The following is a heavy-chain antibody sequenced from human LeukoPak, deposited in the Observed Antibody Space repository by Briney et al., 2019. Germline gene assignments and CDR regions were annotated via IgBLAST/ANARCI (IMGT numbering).Heavy chain of an antibody. CDR3: AREKSICISTSCYFWFDP. D-gene: IGHD2-2*01. J-gene: IGHJ5*02. CDR2: IYTSGST. CDR1: GGSISSYY. Sequence: NPSETLSLTCTVSGGSISSYYWSWIRQPAGKGLEWIGRIYTSGSTNYNPSLKSRVTMSVDTSKNQFSLKLSSVTAADTAVYYCAREKSICISTSCYFWFDPWGQGTLVTVSS. V-gene: IGHV4-4*07.